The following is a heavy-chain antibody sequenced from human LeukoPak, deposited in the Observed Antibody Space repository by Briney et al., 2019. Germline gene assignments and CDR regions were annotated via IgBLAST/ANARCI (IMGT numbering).Heavy chain of an antibody. D-gene: IGHD3-16*01. CDR2: ISGPGGNT. CDR1: GFTVSSNY. Sequence: GGSLRLSCAASGFTVSSNYMNWVRQAPGKGLEWVSGISGPGGNTYYADSVKGRFTISRDNSKNTLYLQMNSLRAEDTAVYYCAKKVGGVYAFDIWGQGTMVTVSS. V-gene: IGHV3-23*01. CDR3: AKKVGGVYAFDI. J-gene: IGHJ3*02.